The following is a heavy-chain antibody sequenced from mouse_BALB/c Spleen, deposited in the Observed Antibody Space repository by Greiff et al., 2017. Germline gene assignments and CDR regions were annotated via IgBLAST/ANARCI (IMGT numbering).Heavy chain of an antibody. CDR2: IYPSDSYT. CDR3: TRRGYGRAMDY. J-gene: IGHJ4*01. V-gene: IGHV1-69*02. D-gene: IGHD3-1*01. CDR1: GYTFTSYW. Sequence: VQLQQPGAELVRPGASVKLSCKASGYTFTSYWINWVKQRPGQGLEWIGNIYPSDSYTNYNQKFKDKATLTVDKSSSTAYMQLSSPTSEDSAVYYCTRRGYGRAMDYWGQGTSVTVSS.